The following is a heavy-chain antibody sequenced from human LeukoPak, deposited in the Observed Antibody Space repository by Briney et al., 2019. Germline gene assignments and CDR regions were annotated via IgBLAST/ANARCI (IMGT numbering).Heavy chain of an antibody. D-gene: IGHD1-26*01. CDR2: IKSKTDGGTT. Sequence: PGGSLRLSCAASGFTFSNVWMSWVRQAPGKGLEWVGRIKSKTDGGTTDYAAPVKGRFTISRDDSKNTLYLQMNSLKTEDTAVYYCTTNSFGGSYYRDDDAFDIWGQGTMVTVSS. CDR1: GFTFSNVW. J-gene: IGHJ3*02. V-gene: IGHV3-15*01. CDR3: TTNSFGGSYYRDDDAFDI.